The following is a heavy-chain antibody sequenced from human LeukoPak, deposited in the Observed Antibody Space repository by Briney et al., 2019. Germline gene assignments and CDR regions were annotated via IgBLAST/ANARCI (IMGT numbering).Heavy chain of an antibody. CDR2: ISYDESNK. D-gene: IGHD3-22*01. CDR3: AKHYHDSTTSAKDY. J-gene: IGHJ4*02. CDR1: GFTFSSYG. V-gene: IGHV3-30*18. Sequence: PGRSLRLSCAASGFTFSSYGMHWVRQAPGKGLEWVAVISYDESNKYYADSVKGRFTISRDNSKNTMYVQMNSLRAEDTAVYYCAKHYHDSTTSAKDYWGQGTLVTVSS.